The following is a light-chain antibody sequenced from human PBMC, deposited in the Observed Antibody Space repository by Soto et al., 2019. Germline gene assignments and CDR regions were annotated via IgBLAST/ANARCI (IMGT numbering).Light chain of an antibody. Sequence: QSALTQPASVSGSPGQSITISCTGTSSDVGSYNLVSWYQQHPGKAPKLMIYEGSKRPSGVSNRFSGYKSGNTASLTISGLQAEDEADYYCFSYAGSSTFVVFGGGTKLTVL. J-gene: IGLJ2*01. CDR3: FSYAGSSTFVV. CDR1: SSDVGSYNL. CDR2: EGS. V-gene: IGLV2-23*03.